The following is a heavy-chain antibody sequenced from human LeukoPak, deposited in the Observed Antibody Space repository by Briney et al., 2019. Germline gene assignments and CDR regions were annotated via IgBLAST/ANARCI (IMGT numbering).Heavy chain of an antibody. J-gene: IGHJ4*02. V-gene: IGHV4-31*03. CDR1: GGSISSGGYY. CDR2: IYYSGST. CDR3: AREEAVAGTVY. Sequence: SQTLSLTCTVSGGSISSGGYYWSWIRQHPGKGLEWIGYIYYSGSTYYNPSLKSRVTISVDTSKNQFSLKLSSVTAADAAVYYCAREEAVAGTVYWGQGTLVTVSS. D-gene: IGHD6-19*01.